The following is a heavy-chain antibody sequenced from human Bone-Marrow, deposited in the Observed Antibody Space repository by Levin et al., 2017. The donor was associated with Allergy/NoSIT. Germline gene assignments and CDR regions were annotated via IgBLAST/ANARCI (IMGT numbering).Heavy chain of an antibody. CDR1: GFTFSSYD. CDR3: ARVALPRYCTSTSCSDSGYYFDY. Sequence: AGGSLRLSCAASGFTFSSYDMHWVRQATGRGLEWLSAIGTAADSYYSGSVKGRFTVSRDNAKNSFYLQMNSLRAGDTAVYYCARVALPRYCTSTSCSDSGYYFDYWGQGTLVTVSS. D-gene: IGHD2-2*01. V-gene: IGHV3-13*04. CDR2: IGTAADS. J-gene: IGHJ4*02.